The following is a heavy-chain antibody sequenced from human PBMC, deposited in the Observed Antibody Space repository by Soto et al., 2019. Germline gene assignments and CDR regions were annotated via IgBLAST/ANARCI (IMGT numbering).Heavy chain of an antibody. CDR2: LKNIAGGGGT. V-gene: IGHV3-15*01. CDR1: GFTFINAW. J-gene: IGHJ4*02. Sequence: EVQLVESGGGLVKPGGSLRLSCAASGFTFINAWMSWVRQAPGKGLELVGLLKNIAGGGGTDYAAPVKGRFTISRDDSQNTVYLQMNSLKTEDTAVYYCIADVPESSAYPFDYWGQGTLVTVSS. CDR3: IADVPESSAYPFDY. D-gene: IGHD5-12*01.